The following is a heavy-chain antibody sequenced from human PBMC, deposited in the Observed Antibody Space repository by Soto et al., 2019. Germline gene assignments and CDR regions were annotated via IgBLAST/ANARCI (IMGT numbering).Heavy chain of an antibody. CDR2: INQSGST. J-gene: IGHJ4*02. V-gene: IGHV4-34*01. CDR1: GGSFSGYY. D-gene: IGHD6-13*01. CDR3: ARTYSSSWSPFDY. Sequence: QVQLQQWGAGLLKPSETLSLTCAVYGGSFSGYYWSWIRQPPGKGLEWIGEINQSGSTNYNPSLKLRVTISVDTSKNQFSLKLSSVTAADTAVYYCARTYSSSWSPFDYWGQGTLVTVSS.